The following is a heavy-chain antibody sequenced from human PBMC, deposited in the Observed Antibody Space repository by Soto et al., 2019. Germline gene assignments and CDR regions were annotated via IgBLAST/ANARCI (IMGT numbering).Heavy chain of an antibody. CDR3: ARGAVYDFWSGYSVIDY. CDR2: IYYSGST. V-gene: IGHV4-39*01. J-gene: IGHJ4*02. D-gene: IGHD3-3*01. Sequence: SETLSLTCTVSCGSISSSSYYWGWIRQPPGKGLEWIGSIYYSGSTYYNPSLKSRVTISVDTSKNQFSLKLSSVTAADTAVYYCARGAVYDFWSGYSVIDYWGQGTLVTVSS. CDR1: CGSISSSSYY.